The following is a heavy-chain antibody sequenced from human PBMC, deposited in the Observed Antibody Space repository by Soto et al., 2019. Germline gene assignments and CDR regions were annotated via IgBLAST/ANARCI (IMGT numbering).Heavy chain of an antibody. J-gene: IGHJ3*02. D-gene: IGHD3-10*01. Sequence: EVQLLESGGGLVQPGGSLRLSCAASGFTFGSYAMNWVRQAPGKGLEWVSTISGSGDSTYYADSVKGRFTIPRDNSKNTLYLQMNSLRAEDTAIYYCAKGAGANHDAFDIWGQGTMVTVSS. CDR3: AKGAGANHDAFDI. CDR2: ISGSGDST. CDR1: GFTFGSYA. V-gene: IGHV3-23*01.